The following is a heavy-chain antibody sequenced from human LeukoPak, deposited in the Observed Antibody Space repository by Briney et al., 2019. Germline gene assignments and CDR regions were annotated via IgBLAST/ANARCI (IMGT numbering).Heavy chain of an antibody. CDR3: ARVSYYYDSSGYTYRGWYFDL. J-gene: IGHJ2*01. CDR1: GGTFSSYA. Sequence: ASVKVSCKASGGTFSSYAISWVRQAPGQGLEWMGWINPNSGGTNYAQKFQGRVTMTRDTSISTAYMELSRLRSDDTAVYYCARVSYYYDSSGYTYRGWYFDLWGRGTLVTVSS. V-gene: IGHV1-2*02. D-gene: IGHD3-22*01. CDR2: INPNSGGT.